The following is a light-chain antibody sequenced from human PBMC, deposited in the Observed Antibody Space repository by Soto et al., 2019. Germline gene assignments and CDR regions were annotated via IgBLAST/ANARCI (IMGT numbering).Light chain of an antibody. V-gene: IGKV3-15*01. CDR3: QQYYDWPRT. Sequence: EVVMTQSPATLSVSPGERITLSCRASQSVGSNFAWYHQKRGQAPRLLIYDASTRATGIPARFSGSGSGTEFTLTISSLQSEDFAVYYCQQYYDWPRTFGQGTKVDTK. J-gene: IGKJ1*01. CDR2: DAS. CDR1: QSVGSN.